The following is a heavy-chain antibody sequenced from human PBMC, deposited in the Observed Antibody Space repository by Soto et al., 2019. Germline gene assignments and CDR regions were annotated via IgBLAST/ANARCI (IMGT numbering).Heavy chain of an antibody. V-gene: IGHV2-26*01. J-gene: IGHJ4*02. Sequence: QVTLKESGPVLVKPTEPLTLTCTVSGFSLSNARMGVSWIRQPPGKALEWLAHIFSNDEKSYSTSLKSRLTISKDTSKSQVVLTMTNMDPVDTATYYCARTLGYCSSTSCYKFDYWGQGTLVTVSS. CDR3: ARTLGYCSSTSCYKFDY. CDR2: IFSNDEK. D-gene: IGHD2-2*01. CDR1: GFSLSNARMG.